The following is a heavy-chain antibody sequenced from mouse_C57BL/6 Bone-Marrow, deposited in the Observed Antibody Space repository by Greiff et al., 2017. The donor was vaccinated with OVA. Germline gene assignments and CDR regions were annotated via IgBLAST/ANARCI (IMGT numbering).Heavy chain of an antibody. CDR3: TGYDGYPAWFAY. D-gene: IGHD2-3*01. V-gene: IGHV14-4*01. CDR1: GFNIKDDY. CDR2: IDPENGDT. J-gene: IGHJ3*01. Sequence: VHVKQSGAELVRPGASVKLSCTASGFNIKDDYMHWVKQRPEQGLEWIGWIDPENGDTEYASKFQGKATITADTSSNTAYLQLSSLTSEDTAVYYCTGYDGYPAWFAYWGQGTLVTVSA.